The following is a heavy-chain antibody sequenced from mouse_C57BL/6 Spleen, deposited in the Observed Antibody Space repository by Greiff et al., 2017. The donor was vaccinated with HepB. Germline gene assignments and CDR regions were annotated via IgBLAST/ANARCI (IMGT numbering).Heavy chain of an antibody. CDR3: TSTTVVAPPYAIDY. D-gene: IGHD1-1*01. CDR1: GFTFSSYA. CDR2: ISSGGDYI. V-gene: IGHV5-9-1*02. Sequence: EVQLVESGAGLVKPGGSLKLSCAASGFTFSSYAMSWVRQTPEKRLEWVAYISSGGDYIYYAATVKGRFTISRDNARNTLYLQMSSLKSEDTAMYYCTSTTVVAPPYAIDYWGQVTSVTVSS. J-gene: IGHJ4*01.